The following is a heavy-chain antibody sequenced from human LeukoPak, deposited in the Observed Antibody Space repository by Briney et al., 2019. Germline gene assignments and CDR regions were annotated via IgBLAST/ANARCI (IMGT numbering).Heavy chain of an antibody. V-gene: IGHV3-21*01. Sequence: GGSLRLSCAASGFTFSSYSMNWVRQAPGKGLEWVSSISSSSSYIYYADSVKGRFTISRDNAKNSLSLQMNSLRAEDTAVYYCARMLYYYDSSGYYYLDYWGQGTLVTVSS. CDR1: GFTFSSYS. J-gene: IGHJ4*02. CDR2: ISSSSSYI. CDR3: ARMLYYYDSSGYYYLDY. D-gene: IGHD3-22*01.